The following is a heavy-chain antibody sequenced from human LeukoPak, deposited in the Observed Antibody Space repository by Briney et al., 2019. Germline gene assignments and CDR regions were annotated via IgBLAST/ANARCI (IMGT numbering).Heavy chain of an antibody. D-gene: IGHD6-6*01. J-gene: IGHJ1*01. CDR3: ARDQAIAAQAGYFQH. CDR2: ISYDGSNK. V-gene: IGHV3-30-3*01. CDR1: GFTFSGYA. Sequence: GGSLRLSCAASGFTFSGYAMHWVRQAPGKGLEWVAVISYDGSNKYYADSVKGRFTISRDNSKNTLYLQMNSLRAEDTAVYYCARDQAIAAQAGYFQHWGQGTLVTVSS.